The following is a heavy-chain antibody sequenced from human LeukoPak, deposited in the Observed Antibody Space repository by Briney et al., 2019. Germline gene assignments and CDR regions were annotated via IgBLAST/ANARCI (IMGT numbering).Heavy chain of an antibody. Sequence: SETLSLTCTVSGGSISSSSYYWGWIRQPPGKGLEWIGSIYYSGSTYHNPSLKSRVSTSVDTSKNQFSLKLSSATAADTAVYYCARTVYSSSWYYFDYWGQGTLVTVSS. V-gene: IGHV4-39*01. CDR2: IYYSGST. CDR3: ARTVYSSSWYYFDY. CDR1: GGSISSSSYY. J-gene: IGHJ4*02. D-gene: IGHD6-13*01.